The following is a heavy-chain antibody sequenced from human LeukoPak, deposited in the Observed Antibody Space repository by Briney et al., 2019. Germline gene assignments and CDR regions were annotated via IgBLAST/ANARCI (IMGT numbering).Heavy chain of an antibody. CDR3: ARGLSIDFWSGYYPGWFDP. J-gene: IGHJ5*02. CDR1: GYTFTSYG. V-gene: IGHV1-18*01. CDR2: ISAYNGNT. D-gene: IGHD3-3*01. Sequence: ASVKVSCKASGYTFTSYGIRWVRQALGQGLEWMGWISAYNGNTKYAQKLQGRVTMTTDPSTSTAYMELRSLRSDDTAVYYCARGLSIDFWSGYYPGWFDPWGQGTLVTVSS.